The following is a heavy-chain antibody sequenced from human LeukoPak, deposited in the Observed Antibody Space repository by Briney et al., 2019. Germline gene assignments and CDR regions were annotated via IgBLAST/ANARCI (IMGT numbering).Heavy chain of an antibody. CDR1: GFTVSSNY. J-gene: IGHJ5*02. CDR2: IYSGGST. V-gene: IGHV3-53*01. Sequence: GGSLRLSCAASGFTVSSNYMSWVRQAAGKGLEWVSVIYSGGSTYYADSVEGRFTISRDNSKNTVYLQMNSLRVEDTAMYYCTRDYWFDPWGQGTLVTVSS. CDR3: TRDYWFDP.